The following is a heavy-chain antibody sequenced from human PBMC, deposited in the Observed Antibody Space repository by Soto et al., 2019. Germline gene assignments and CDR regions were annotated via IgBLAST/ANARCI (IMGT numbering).Heavy chain of an antibody. D-gene: IGHD3-16*01. CDR3: ARGRYDYVWGTTFDY. Sequence: QVQLQESGPGLVKPSETLSLTCTVSGGSISSYYWSWIRQPPGKGLEWIGYIYYSGSTNYNPSLKSRVTISVDTSKNQFSLKLSSVTAADTAVYYCARGRYDYVWGTTFDYWGQGTLVTVSS. V-gene: IGHV4-59*01. CDR1: GGSISSYY. CDR2: IYYSGST. J-gene: IGHJ4*02.